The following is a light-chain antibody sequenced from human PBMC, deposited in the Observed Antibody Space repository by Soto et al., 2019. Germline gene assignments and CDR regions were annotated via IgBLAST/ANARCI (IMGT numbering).Light chain of an antibody. V-gene: IGKV3-11*01. CDR2: DAS. CDR1: QSVSWY. Sequence: EIVLTQSPATLSLSPGERATLSCRASQSVSWYLAWYQQKPGQAPRLLIYDASKRAAGIPARVSGSGSETDFTLTISSLEPEDFAVYYCQQRHHWLRIFCQGTKVEIK. CDR3: QQRHHWLRI. J-gene: IGKJ2*01.